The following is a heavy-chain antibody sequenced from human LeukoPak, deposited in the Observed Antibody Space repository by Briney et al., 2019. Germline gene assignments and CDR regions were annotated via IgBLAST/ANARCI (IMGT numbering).Heavy chain of an antibody. D-gene: IGHD5-18*01. CDR1: GGSISSSNW. J-gene: IGHJ4*02. V-gene: IGHV4-4*02. CDR2: IFSGAMTKT. CDR3: ARCLYRFGSFYFDL. Sequence: SGTLSLTCAVSGGSISSSNWWSWLRQSPGNGLELIANIFSGAMTKTNYNPSLKGRVAISADTSRNRFSLTLTSVTAEDTAVYYCARCLYRFGSFYFDLWGQGSLVTVSS.